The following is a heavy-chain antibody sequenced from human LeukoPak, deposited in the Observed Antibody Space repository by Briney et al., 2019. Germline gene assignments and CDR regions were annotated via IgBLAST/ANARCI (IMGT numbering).Heavy chain of an antibody. Sequence: GGSLRLSCAASGFTFSSYWMHWVRQAPGKRLVWVSRINSDGSSTSYADSVKGRFTISRDNAKNTLYLQMNSLRAEDTAVYYCARDSYSSGAHFDYWGQGTLVTVSS. D-gene: IGHD6-19*01. CDR1: GFTFSSYW. J-gene: IGHJ4*02. CDR2: INSDGSST. V-gene: IGHV3-74*01. CDR3: ARDSYSSGAHFDY.